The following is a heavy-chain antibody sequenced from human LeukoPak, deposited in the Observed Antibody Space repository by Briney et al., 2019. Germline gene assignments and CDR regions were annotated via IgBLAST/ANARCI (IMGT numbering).Heavy chain of an antibody. J-gene: IGHJ5*02. CDR1: GFTFSSYA. CDR3: ASGIVGATWFDP. CDR2: ISYDGSNK. V-gene: IGHV3-30-3*01. Sequence: GGSLRLSCAASGFTFSSYAMHWVRQAPGKGLEWVAVISYDGSNKYYADSVKGRFTISRDNSKNTLYLQMNSLRAEDTAVYYCASGIVGATWFDPWGQGTLVTVSS. D-gene: IGHD1-26*01.